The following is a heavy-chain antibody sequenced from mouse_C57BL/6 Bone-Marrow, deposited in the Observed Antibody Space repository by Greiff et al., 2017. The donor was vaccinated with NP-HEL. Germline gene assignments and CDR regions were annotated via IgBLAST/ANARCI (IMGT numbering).Heavy chain of an antibody. J-gene: IGHJ2*01. D-gene: IGHD1-1*01. CDR2: IYPRSGNT. Sequence: QVHVKQSGAELARPGASVKLSCKASGYTFTSYGISWVKQRTGQGLEWIGEIYPRSGNTYYNEKFKGKATLTADKSSSTAYMELRSLTSEDSAVYFCANKIYYGSSLYYFDYWGQGTTLTVSS. V-gene: IGHV1-81*01. CDR1: GYTFTSYG. CDR3: ANKIYYGSSLYYFDY.